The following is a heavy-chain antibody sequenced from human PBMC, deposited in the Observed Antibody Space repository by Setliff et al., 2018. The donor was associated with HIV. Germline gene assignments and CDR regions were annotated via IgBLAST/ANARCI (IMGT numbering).Heavy chain of an antibody. Sequence: PSETLSLTCTVSGGSISSSSHHCSWIRQPPGRGLEWIGTTPYSGSTNYNPSLRSRVTISLDTSTNQFSLRLSSVTAADTALYFCTRAQIAAPRPFDYWGQGTLVTVSS. CDR2: TPYSGST. CDR3: TRAQIAAPRPFDY. CDR1: GGSISSSSHH. V-gene: IGHV4-61*05. D-gene: IGHD2-21*01. J-gene: IGHJ4*02.